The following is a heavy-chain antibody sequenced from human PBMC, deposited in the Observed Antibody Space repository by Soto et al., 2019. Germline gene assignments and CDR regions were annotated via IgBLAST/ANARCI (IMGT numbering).Heavy chain of an antibody. CDR3: ARRYCSRADCYSDS. Sequence: GESRKISCHGSGYTFFSFWIVWVRQVPGKGLEWVGRIDPGDSSATYSPTFQGHVTISADRSTRSAYLQWRSLRASDTAIYFCARRYCSRADCYSDSSGQGSLVTLSS. CDR2: IDPGDSSA. CDR1: GYTFFSFW. D-gene: IGHD2-2*01. V-gene: IGHV5-10-1*01. J-gene: IGHJ4*02.